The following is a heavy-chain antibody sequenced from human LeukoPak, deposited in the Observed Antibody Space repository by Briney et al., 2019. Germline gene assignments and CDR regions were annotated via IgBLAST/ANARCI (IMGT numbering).Heavy chain of an antibody. CDR1: GFTVDDYA. V-gene: IGHV3-9*01. J-gene: IGHJ4*02. CDR3: AKDNYSGSYSFDY. CDR2: ISWNSGSI. Sequence: GGSLRLSCAASGFTVDDYAMHWVRQAPGKGLEWVSGISWNSGSIGYADSVKGRFTISRDNAKNSLYLQMNSLRAEDTALYYCAKDNYSGSYSFDYWGQGTLVTVSS. D-gene: IGHD1-26*01.